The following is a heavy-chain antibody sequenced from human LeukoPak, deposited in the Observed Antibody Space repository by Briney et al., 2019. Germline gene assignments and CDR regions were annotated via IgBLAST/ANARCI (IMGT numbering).Heavy chain of an antibody. CDR2: INHSGST. CDR3: ARLRPTRPKIKIVATIPKYYCFDY. V-gene: IGHV4-39*07. D-gene: IGHD5-12*01. Sequence: PSETLSLTCTVSGASISGSGYYWSWIRQPPGKGLEWIGEINHSGSTNYNPSLKSRVTISVDTSKNQFSLKLSSVTAADTAVYYCARLRPTRPKIKIVATIPKYYCFDYWGQGTLVTVSS. CDR1: GASISGSGYY. J-gene: IGHJ4*02.